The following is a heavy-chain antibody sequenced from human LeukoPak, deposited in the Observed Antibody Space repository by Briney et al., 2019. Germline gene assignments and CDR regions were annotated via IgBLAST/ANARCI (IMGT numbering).Heavy chain of an antibody. CDR3: ARGGSHLVVPDWFDP. Sequence: PSETLSLTCTVSGGSISSGEYYWSWIRQPPGKGLEWIGYIYYSGSTYYNSSLKSRVTISVDTSKNQFSLKLSSVTAADTAVYYCARGGSHLVVPDWFDPWGQGTLVTVSS. J-gene: IGHJ5*02. V-gene: IGHV4-30-4*08. D-gene: IGHD2-15*01. CDR1: GGSISSGEYY. CDR2: IYYSGST.